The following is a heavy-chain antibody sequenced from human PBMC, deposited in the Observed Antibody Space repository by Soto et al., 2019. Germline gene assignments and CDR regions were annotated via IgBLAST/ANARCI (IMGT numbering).Heavy chain of an antibody. CDR3: GRVPAPGRTTHTFY. Sequence: QVHLVQSGAEVKNPGASVKVSCETSGYVFTNFFIHWIRQAPGQGLEWLGWINPNDGDTEYAEKFLGRVFMTRDTSTTTAFLEMTGLTSNDTAVYYCGRVPAPGRTTHTFYWGQGSLV. CDR2: INPNDGDT. J-gene: IGHJ4*02. CDR1: GYVFTNFF. V-gene: IGHV1-2*02. D-gene: IGHD3-3*02.